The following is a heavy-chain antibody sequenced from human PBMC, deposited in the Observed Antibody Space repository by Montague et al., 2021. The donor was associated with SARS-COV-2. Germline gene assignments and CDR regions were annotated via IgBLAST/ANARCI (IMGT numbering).Heavy chain of an antibody. J-gene: IGHJ4*02. CDR2: VYWXGEK. CDR3: AHRIVGAPFDY. V-gene: IGHV2-5*02. Sequence: PALVKPTQTLTLSCTFSGFSLSASGVGVGWIRQPPGKALEWLALVYWXGEKRYSPSLKSRLTITNDTSKNQVVLKVANMDPVDTATYFCAHRIVGAPFDYWGQGALVTVSS. D-gene: IGHD1-26*01. CDR1: GFSLSASGVG.